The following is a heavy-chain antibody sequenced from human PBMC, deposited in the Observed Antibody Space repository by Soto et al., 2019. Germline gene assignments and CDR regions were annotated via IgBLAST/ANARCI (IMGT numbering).Heavy chain of an antibody. J-gene: IGHJ6*03. CDR1: GGSFSGYY. D-gene: IGHD6-13*01. Sequence: SETLSLTCAVYGGSFSGYYWSWIRQPPGKGLEWIGEINHSGSTNYNPSLKSRVTISVDTSKNQFSLKLSSVTAADTAVYYCARGFGYSSSWSPYYYYMDVWGKGTTVTVSS. CDR3: ARGFGYSSSWSPYYYYMDV. CDR2: INHSGST. V-gene: IGHV4-34*01.